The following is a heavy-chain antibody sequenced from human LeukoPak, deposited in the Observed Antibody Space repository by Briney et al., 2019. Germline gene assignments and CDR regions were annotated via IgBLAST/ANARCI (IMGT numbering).Heavy chain of an antibody. CDR3: GRDASVGFLSYYYIDV. D-gene: IGHD3-10*01. J-gene: IGHJ6*03. Sequence: SDTLSLTCTVSDGPIRSHYWTWIRQSPIKGLEWIGDISNSGSTKYNPSLRSRVTISIDTSRSQFSLRLSSVTAADTAVYYCGRDASVGFLSYYYIDVWGKGITVTVSS. CDR2: ISNSGST. CDR1: DGPIRSHY. V-gene: IGHV4-59*11.